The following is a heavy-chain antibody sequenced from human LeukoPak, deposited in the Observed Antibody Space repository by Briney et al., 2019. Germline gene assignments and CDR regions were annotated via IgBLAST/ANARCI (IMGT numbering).Heavy chain of an antibody. CDR1: GFTFSSYD. V-gene: IGHV3-30*18. CDR3: AKVLLWFGESVHDAFDI. J-gene: IGHJ3*02. CDR2: ISYDGNKK. Sequence: GRPLRLSCAASGFTFSSYDMHWVRQAPGKGLAWVAVISYDGNKKYYADSVKGRFTISRDNSKNTLYLQMNSLRAEDTAVHYCAKVLLWFGESVHDAFDIWGQGTMVTVSS. D-gene: IGHD3-10*01.